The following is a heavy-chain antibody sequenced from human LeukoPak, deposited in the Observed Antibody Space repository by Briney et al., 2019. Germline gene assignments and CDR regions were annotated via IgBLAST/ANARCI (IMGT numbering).Heavy chain of an antibody. Sequence: ASVKVSCKASGYTFTGYYMHWVRQAPGQGLEWMGWINPNSGGTNYAQKFKGRVTMTRDTSISTAYMELSRLRSDDTAVYYCARDLSWTSTGYLGYYGTDVWGQGTTVTVSS. V-gene: IGHV1-2*02. CDR1: GYTFTGYY. D-gene: IGHD3-9*01. J-gene: IGHJ6*02. CDR3: ARDLSWTSTGYLGYYGTDV. CDR2: INPNSGGT.